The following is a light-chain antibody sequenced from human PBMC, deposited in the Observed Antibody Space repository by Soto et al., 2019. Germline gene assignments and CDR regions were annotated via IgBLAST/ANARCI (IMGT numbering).Light chain of an antibody. V-gene: IGLV2-23*01. CDR1: SSDVGAYNS. J-gene: IGLJ1*01. CDR3: CSYAPESTYV. CDR2: KGT. Sequence: QSARAQPASVSGSPGHSITISCTGTSSDVGAYNSVSWYQQHPHKAPQVIIYKGTQRPSGVSNRFSGSTSGNAASLTISGLQADEEADYFCCSYAPESTYVFGSGTKVTVL.